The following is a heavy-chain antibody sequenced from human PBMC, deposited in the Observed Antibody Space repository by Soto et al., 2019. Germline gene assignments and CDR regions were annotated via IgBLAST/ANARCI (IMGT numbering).Heavy chain of an antibody. CDR3: ARAYCGDYCDVASFEY. V-gene: IGHV4-59*08. Sequence: QMQLQESGPGLVKPSETLSLTCSVSGGSISSYYWSWIRQPPGEGLEWIGHIYNSGTTNFTPSLKGRFAIPLDTSKNQFPLKLRSVTAADTAVYYCARAYCGDYCDVASFEYWGQGTLVTVSS. J-gene: IGHJ4*02. CDR2: IYNSGTT. D-gene: IGHD2-21*01. CDR1: GGSISSYY.